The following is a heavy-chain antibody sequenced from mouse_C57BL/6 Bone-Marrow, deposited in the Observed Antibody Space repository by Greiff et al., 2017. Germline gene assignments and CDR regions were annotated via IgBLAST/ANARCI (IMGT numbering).Heavy chain of an antibody. Sequence: QVQLQQPGAELVKPGASVKLSCKASGYTFTSYWMQWVKQRPGQGLEWIGEIDPSDSYTNYNQKFKGKATLTVDPSSSTAYMQLSSLTSEDSAVYYCARGDDYALDYWGQGTTLTVSS. D-gene: IGHD2-4*01. V-gene: IGHV1-50*01. CDR1: GYTFTSYW. J-gene: IGHJ2*01. CDR2: IDPSDSYT. CDR3: ARGDDYALDY.